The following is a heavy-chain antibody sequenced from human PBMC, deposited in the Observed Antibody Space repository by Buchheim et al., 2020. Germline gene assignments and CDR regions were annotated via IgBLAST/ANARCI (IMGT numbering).Heavy chain of an antibody. CDR1: GFTVSTSY. D-gene: IGHD2-2*02. CDR2: LYSGGST. CDR3: AREGYCSSTSCYMGYYYYGMDV. V-gene: IGHV3-66*01. Sequence: EVQLVESGGGLVQPGGSLRLSCEASGFTVSTSYMSWVRQAPGKGLEWVSVLYSGGSTYYADSVKGRFTISRDHIKNTLFLQMNSLSAEDTAVYFCAREGYCSSTSCYMGYYYYGMDVWGQGTT. J-gene: IGHJ6*02.